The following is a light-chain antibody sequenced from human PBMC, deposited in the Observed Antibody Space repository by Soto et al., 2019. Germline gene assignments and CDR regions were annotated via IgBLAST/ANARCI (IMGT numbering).Light chain of an antibody. CDR1: SSNIGNNY. Sequence: QSVLTQPPSVSAAPGQKVTISCSGSSSNIGNNYVSWYQQLPGTAPKLLIYENNKRPSGIPDRFSGSKSGTSATLGITGLQTGDVVDYSCGAWDNSLSAYVFRTGTMVNVL. CDR2: ENN. V-gene: IGLV1-51*02. J-gene: IGLJ1*01. CDR3: GAWDNSLSAYV.